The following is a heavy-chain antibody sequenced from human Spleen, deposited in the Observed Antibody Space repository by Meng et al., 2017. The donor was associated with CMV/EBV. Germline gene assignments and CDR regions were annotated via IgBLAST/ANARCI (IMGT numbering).Heavy chain of an antibody. Sequence: YTFPSYYMHWVRQAPGQGLEWMGILNPSGGSISYAQKFQGRVTMTRDTSTSTVYMELSSLRSEDTAVYYCAREYSIAPPRGSGGFDYWGQGTLVTVSS. D-gene: IGHD6-6*01. CDR1: YTFPSYY. CDR2: LNPSGGSI. J-gene: IGHJ4*02. V-gene: IGHV1-46*01. CDR3: AREYSIAPPRGSGGFDY.